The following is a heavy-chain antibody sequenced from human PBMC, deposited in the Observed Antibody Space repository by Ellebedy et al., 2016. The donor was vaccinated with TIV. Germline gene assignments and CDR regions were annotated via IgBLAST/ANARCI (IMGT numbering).Heavy chain of an antibody. CDR3: ARLMQSRDRSHWYFDL. CDR2: IYTSGTT. Sequence: SETLSLXXTVSGGFISTYYWSWIRQPAGKGLEWIGRIYTSGTTNYNPSLKSRVTMSIDTSKSQFSLKLTSVTAADTAVYFCARLMQSRDRSHWYFDLWGRGTLVTVSS. V-gene: IGHV4-4*07. D-gene: IGHD1-14*01. CDR1: GGFISTYY. J-gene: IGHJ2*01.